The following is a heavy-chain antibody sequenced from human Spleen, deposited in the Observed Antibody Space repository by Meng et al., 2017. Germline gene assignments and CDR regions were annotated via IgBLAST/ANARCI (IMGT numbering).Heavy chain of an antibody. CDR2: IYYSGST. J-gene: IGHJ5*02. CDR1: GGSISSGGFS. V-gene: IGHV4-30-2*01. Sequence: QLQLQESGSGLVKPSQTLSLTCAVSGGSISSGGFSWSWIRQHPGKGLAWIGYIYYSGSTYYNPSLKSRVTISVDTSKNLLSLKLTSVTAADTAVYYCAGEPGYCSGGSCYGGWFGPWGQGLLVTVSS. D-gene: IGHD2-15*01. CDR3: AGEPGYCSGGSCYGGWFGP.